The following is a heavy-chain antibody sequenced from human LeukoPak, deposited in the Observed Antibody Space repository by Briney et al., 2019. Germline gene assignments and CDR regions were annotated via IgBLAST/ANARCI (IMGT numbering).Heavy chain of an antibody. CDR2: ISIDGGRT. V-gene: IGHV3-23*01. CDR3: AKRGVVIRVILVGFHKEAYYFDS. CDR1: GFTFSSYA. J-gene: IGHJ4*02. D-gene: IGHD2-15*01. Sequence: GGSLRLSCAASGFTFSSYAMSWVRQAPGKGPEWVSTISIDGGRTYYADSVKGRFTVSRDTSKNTLYLQMNSLRAEDTAVYFCAKRGVVIRVILVGFHKEAYYFDSWGQGALVTVSS.